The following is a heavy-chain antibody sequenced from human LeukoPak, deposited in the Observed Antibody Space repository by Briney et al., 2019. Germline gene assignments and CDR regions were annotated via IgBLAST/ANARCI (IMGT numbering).Heavy chain of an antibody. V-gene: IGHV3-30*02. CDR3: ARIPNRLEYSSGWDDAFDI. CDR2: IRYDGSNK. D-gene: IGHD6-19*01. Sequence: GGSLRLSCAASGFTFSSYGMHWVRQAPGKGLEWVAFIRYDGSNKYYADSVKGRFTISRDNSKNTLYLQMNSLRAEDTAVYYCARIPNRLEYSSGWDDAFDIWGQGTMVTVSS. J-gene: IGHJ3*02. CDR1: GFTFSSYG.